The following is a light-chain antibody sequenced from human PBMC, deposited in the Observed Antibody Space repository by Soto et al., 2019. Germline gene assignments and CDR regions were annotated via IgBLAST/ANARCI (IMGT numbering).Light chain of an antibody. J-gene: IGKJ1*01. CDR1: HSVSSN. Sequence: EIVMTQSPATLSASKGERATLSCRTSHSVSSNLAWYQQNPGEAPSLLFYGASSRLTGILARFSGSGSGTDFSLTIHSRQSEDFAVYYCQQYNNCSWTFGQGTKVDIK. CDR3: QQYNNCSWT. CDR2: GAS. V-gene: IGKV3-15*01.